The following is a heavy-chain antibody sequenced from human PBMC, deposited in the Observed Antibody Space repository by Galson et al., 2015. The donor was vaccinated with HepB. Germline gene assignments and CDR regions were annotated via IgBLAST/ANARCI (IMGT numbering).Heavy chain of an antibody. D-gene: IGHD3-10*01. J-gene: IGHJ3*02. CDR2: ISSSSSTI. CDR1: GFTFSSYS. V-gene: IGHV3-48*04. Sequence: SLRLSCAASGFTFSSYSMNWVRQAPGKGLEWVSYISSSSSTIYYADSVKGRFTISRDNAKNSLYLQMNSLRAEDTAVYYCARELLFTMPYAFDIWGQGTMVTVSS. CDR3: ARELLFTMPYAFDI.